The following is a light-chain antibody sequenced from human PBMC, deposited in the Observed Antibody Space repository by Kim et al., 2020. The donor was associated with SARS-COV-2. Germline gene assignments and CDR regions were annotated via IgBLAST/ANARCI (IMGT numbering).Light chain of an antibody. CDR3: QQSYRIPRT. Sequence: ASVGDRVTITCRSSQNISTYLNWDQQKPGKAPKLLIHAASNLQSGVPSRFSGSGSGTDFTLTITSLQPEDFTTYHCQQSYRIPRTFGLGTKVDIK. V-gene: IGKV1-39*01. J-gene: IGKJ1*01. CDR1: QNISTY. CDR2: AAS.